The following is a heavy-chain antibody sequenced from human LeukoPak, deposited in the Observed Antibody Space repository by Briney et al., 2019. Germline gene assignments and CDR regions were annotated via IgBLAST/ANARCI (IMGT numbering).Heavy chain of an antibody. CDR3: AGIYDRRYDAFDI. V-gene: IGHV3-11*06. CDR2: ISTSGNYI. Sequence: GGSLRLACAASGFTFSDYYMSWIRQAPGKGLEWVSYISTSGNYIKDADSVKGRVTISRDNAKNSLYLQMNSLRAEDTAVYYCAGIYDRRYDAFDIWGQGTMVTVSS. CDR1: GFTFSDYY. J-gene: IGHJ3*02. D-gene: IGHD3-22*01.